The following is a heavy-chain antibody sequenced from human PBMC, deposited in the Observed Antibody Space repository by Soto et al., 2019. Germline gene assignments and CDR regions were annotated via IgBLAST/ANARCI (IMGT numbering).Heavy chain of an antibody. CDR1: GGSISSYY. CDR3: ARQVVDGTVAGTGSFDY. D-gene: IGHD6-19*01. J-gene: IGHJ4*02. CDR2: FYYSGST. Sequence: PSETLSLTCTVSGGSISSYYWVWIRQPPGKGLEWIGSFYYSGSTYYNPSLKSRVTISVDTSDNQFSLKLSSVTAADTAVYYCARQVVDGTVAGTGSFDYWGQGTLVT. V-gene: IGHV4-39*01.